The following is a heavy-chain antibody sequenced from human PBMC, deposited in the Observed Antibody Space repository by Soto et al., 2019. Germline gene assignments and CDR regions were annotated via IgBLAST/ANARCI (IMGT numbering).Heavy chain of an antibody. D-gene: IGHD2-21*02. CDR2: MTGSGGDI. CDR1: GFTFSIYA. V-gene: IGHV3-23*01. J-gene: IGHJ4*02. Sequence: EVQLLESGGGLVQPGESLRLSCAASGFTFSIYAMMWVRQPPGKGQEWVAGMTGSGGDIRYADSVKSRFTISKDNSKNTLYLQMNSLRAEDTAMYYCAKDAVYGDGWWLAANWGQGTLVTVSS. CDR3: AKDAVYGDGWWLAAN.